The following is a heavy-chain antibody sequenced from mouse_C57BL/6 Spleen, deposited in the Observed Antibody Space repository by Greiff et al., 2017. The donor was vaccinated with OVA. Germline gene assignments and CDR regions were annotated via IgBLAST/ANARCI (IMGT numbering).Heavy chain of an antibody. CDR1: GYAFSSYW. Sequence: VQLQQSGASVKISCKASGYAFSSYWMNWVKQRPGKGLEWIGQIYPGDGDTNYNGKFKGKATLTADKSSSTAYMQLSSLTSEDSAVYFCARRGYYGNYDAMDYWGQGTSVTVSS. J-gene: IGHJ4*01. V-gene: IGHV1-80*01. CDR2: IYPGDGDT. CDR3: ARRGYYGNYDAMDY. D-gene: IGHD2-1*01.